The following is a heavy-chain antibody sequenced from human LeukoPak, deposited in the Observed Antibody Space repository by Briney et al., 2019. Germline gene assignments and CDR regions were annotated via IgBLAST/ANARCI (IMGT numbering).Heavy chain of an antibody. J-gene: IGHJ1*01. Sequence: GGSLRLSCIASGFDFDRYAMSWVRKAPGKGLEWVSPISGSGGSTYYADSVKGRFTISRDNSKNTLYLQMNSLRAKDTAVYYCAKSAYCGGDCYPEYFQHWGQGTLVTVSS. CDR1: GFDFDRYA. D-gene: IGHD2-21*02. CDR3: AKSAYCGGDCYPEYFQH. V-gene: IGHV3-23*01. CDR2: ISGSGGST.